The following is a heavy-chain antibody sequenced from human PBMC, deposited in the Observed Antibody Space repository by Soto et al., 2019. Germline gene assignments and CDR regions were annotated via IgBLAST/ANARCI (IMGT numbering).Heavy chain of an antibody. Sequence: EVQLMESGGGLVQPGGSLRLSCAASGFTFSTYDMNWVRQAEGKGLEWVSYISSSGGTIYYADSVKGRFTISRDNAKNSVYLQMNSLRAEDTAVYYCARDRYDISTSYYYYFESWGQGTLVTVSS. CDR3: ARDRYDISTSYYYYFES. D-gene: IGHD3-9*01. CDR2: ISSSGGTI. CDR1: GFTFSTYD. V-gene: IGHV3-48*03. J-gene: IGHJ4*02.